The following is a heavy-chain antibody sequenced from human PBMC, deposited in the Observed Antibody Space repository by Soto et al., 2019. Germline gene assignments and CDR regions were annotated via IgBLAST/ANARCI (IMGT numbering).Heavy chain of an antibody. Sequence: GGSLRLSCAASGFTFSSYAMSWVRQAPGKGLEWVSAISGSGGSTYYADSVKGRFTISRDNSKNTLYLQMNSLRAEDTAVYYCAKKGLVVRGVISYYYGMDVWGQGTTVTVSS. CDR3: AKKGLVVRGVISYYYGMDV. CDR1: GFTFSSYA. V-gene: IGHV3-23*01. CDR2: ISGSGGST. J-gene: IGHJ6*02. D-gene: IGHD3-10*01.